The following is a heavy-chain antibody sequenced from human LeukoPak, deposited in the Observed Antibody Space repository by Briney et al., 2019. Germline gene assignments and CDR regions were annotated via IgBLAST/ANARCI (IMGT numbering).Heavy chain of an antibody. J-gene: IGHJ6*02. V-gene: IGHV4-38-2*02. D-gene: IGHD3-10*01. CDR1: GYSISSGYY. CDR3: ARENWDHYYGSGSYPGGYYYGMDV. Sequence: SETLSLTCTVSGYSISSGYYWGWIRQPPGKGLEWIGSIYHSGSTYYNPSLKSRVTISVDTSKNQFSLKLSSVTAADTAVYYCARENWDHYYGSGSYPGGYYYGMDVWGQGTTVTVSS. CDR2: IYHSGST.